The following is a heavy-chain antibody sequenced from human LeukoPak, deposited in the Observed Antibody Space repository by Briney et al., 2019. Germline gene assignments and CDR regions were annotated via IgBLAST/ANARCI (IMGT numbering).Heavy chain of an antibody. J-gene: IGHJ3*02. CDR2: INHSGIT. CDR1: GGSFSGYY. Sequence: SETLSLTCAVYGGSFSGYYWSWIRQPPGKGLEWIGEINHSGITNYIPSLESRVTLSVDTSKNQFSLNLNSVTAADTAVYYCARHRKRSGGYFGSGHDGFDIWGQGTMVTVSS. V-gene: IGHV4-34*01. CDR3: ARHRKRSGGYFGSGHDGFDI. D-gene: IGHD3-22*01.